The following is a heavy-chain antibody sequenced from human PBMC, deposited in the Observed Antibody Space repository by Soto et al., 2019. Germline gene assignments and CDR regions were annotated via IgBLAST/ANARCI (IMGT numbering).Heavy chain of an antibody. J-gene: IGHJ4*02. V-gene: IGHV1-2*02. Sequence: QVQLVQSGAEVKKPGASVKVSCRTSGYTFSGFYIHWVRQAPGQGLESMGWIYPDSGGTDYAQEFQGRVTMTRDTSISTAYMELSRLRSDDTAVYYCRVTGVSEVDYWGQGNLVTVSS. CDR1: GYTFSGFY. CDR3: RVTGVSEVDY. CDR2: IYPDSGGT. D-gene: IGHD2-8*01.